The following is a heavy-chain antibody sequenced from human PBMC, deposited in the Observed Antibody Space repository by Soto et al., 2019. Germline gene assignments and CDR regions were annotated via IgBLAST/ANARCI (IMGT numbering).Heavy chain of an antibody. Sequence: QVQLVQSGAEVKKPGASVKVSCKASGYTFTSYYMHWVRQAPGQGLEWMGIINPSGGSTSYAQKFQGRVTMTRDTSTSTVYMELSSPRSEDTAVYYCAREKSIAARRDYYYYYGMDVWGQGTTVTVSS. CDR1: GYTFTSYY. V-gene: IGHV1-46*01. J-gene: IGHJ6*02. D-gene: IGHD6-6*01. CDR3: AREKSIAARRDYYYYYGMDV. CDR2: INPSGGST.